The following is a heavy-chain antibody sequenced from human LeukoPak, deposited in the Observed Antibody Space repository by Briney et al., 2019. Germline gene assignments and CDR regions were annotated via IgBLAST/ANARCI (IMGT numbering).Heavy chain of an antibody. J-gene: IGHJ5*02. D-gene: IGHD6-13*01. V-gene: IGHV4-61*01. CDR1: GGSVSSGSYY. CDR2: IYYSGST. CDR3: ARDPRIAAAGTFWFDP. Sequence: SETLSLTCTVSGGSVSSGSYYWSWLRQPPGKGLKWIGYIYYSGSTNYNPSLKSRVTISVDTSKNQFSLKLSSVTAADTAVYYCARDPRIAAAGTFWFDPWGQGTLVTVSS.